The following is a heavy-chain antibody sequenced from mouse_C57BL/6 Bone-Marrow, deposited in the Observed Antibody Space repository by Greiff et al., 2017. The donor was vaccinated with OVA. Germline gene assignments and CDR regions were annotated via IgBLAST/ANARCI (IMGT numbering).Heavy chain of an antibody. CDR1: GFTFTDYY. CDR2: IRNKANGYTT. D-gene: IGHD1-1*01. J-gene: IGHJ4*01. V-gene: IGHV7-3*01. Sequence: EVQLVESGGGLVQPGGSLSLSCAASGFTFTDYYMSWVRQPPGKALEWLGFIRNKANGYTTEYSASVKGRFTISRANSQSILYLQMNALRAYDSATYYCARPFITTVVATDYAMDDWGQGTSVTVSS. CDR3: ARPFITTVVATDYAMDD.